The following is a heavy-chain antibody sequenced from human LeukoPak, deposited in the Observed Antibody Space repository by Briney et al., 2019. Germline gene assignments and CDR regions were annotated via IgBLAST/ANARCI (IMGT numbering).Heavy chain of an antibody. V-gene: IGHV4-59*01. CDR2: IYYGGST. CDR1: GGSISSYY. J-gene: IGHJ5*02. CDR3: ARDGTVATNWFDP. Sequence: SETLSLTCTVSGGSISSYYWSWIRQPPGKGLEWIGYIYYGGSTNYNPSLKSRVTISVDTSKNQFSLKLSSVTAADTAVYYCARDGTVATNWFDPWGQGTLVTVSS. D-gene: IGHD5-12*01.